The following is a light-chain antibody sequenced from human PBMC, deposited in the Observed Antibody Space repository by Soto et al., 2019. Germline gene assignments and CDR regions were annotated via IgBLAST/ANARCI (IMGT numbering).Light chain of an antibody. V-gene: IGKV3-11*01. CDR1: QSVSRF. CDR3: HQRRDWPIT. Sequence: EVVLTQSPATLSLSPGERATLSCRASQSVSRFLAWYQQKPGQAPRLLIFDASNRATGIPARFSASGSGTSSTLTISSLESEESAVYYWHQRRDWPITFGQGTRLDI. CDR2: DAS. J-gene: IGKJ5*01.